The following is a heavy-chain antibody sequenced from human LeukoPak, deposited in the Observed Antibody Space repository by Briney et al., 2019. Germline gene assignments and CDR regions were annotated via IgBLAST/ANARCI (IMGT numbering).Heavy chain of an antibody. D-gene: IGHD3-10*01. J-gene: IGHJ4*02. CDR3: ARLGGSGFGALFWHD. Sequence: SETLSLTCTVSGTSISSYFWSWIRQAPGKGREWIGYIYSSVNTNYNPSLKSRVTISVDTSKSQFSLNLTSVTAADTAVYYCARLGGSGFGALFWHDWGQGSLVTVSS. CDR1: GTSISSYF. V-gene: IGHV4-59*01. CDR2: IYSSVNT.